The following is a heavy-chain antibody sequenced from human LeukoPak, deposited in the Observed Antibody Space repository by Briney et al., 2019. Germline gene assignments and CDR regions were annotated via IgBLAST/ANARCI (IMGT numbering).Heavy chain of an antibody. J-gene: IGHJ4*02. D-gene: IGHD2/OR15-2a*01. CDR2: IYPGDSDT. V-gene: IGHV5-51*01. CDR3: AKSGCTTANCHRGYFDS. CDR1: GYSFTNNW. Sequence: ESLKISFRGSGYSFTNNWIGWVRQMPGKGLEWMGIIYPGDSDTRYNPSFQGQVTISADKSISTAYLQWSSLKASDTAIYYCAKSGCTTANCHRGYFDSWGQGTLVTVSS.